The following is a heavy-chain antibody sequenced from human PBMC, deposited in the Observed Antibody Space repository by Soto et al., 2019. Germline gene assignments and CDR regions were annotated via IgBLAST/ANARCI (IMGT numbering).Heavy chain of an antibody. J-gene: IGHJ6*02. D-gene: IGHD6-19*01. CDR1: GGTFSSYA. Sequence: ASVKVSCKASGGTFSSYAISWVRQAPGQGLEWMGGIIPIFGTANYAQKFQGRVTITADKSTSTAYMELSSLRSEGTAVYYCARDQSSGWYYYYGMDVWGQGTTVTVSS. CDR2: IIPIFGTA. CDR3: ARDQSSGWYYYYGMDV. V-gene: IGHV1-69*06.